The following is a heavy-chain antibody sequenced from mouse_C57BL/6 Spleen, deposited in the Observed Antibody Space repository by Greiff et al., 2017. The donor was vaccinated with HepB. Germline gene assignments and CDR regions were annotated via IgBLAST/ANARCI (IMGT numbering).Heavy chain of an antibody. V-gene: IGHV2-2*01. Sequence: QVQLKESGPGLVQPSQSLSITCTVSGFSLTSYGVHWVRQSPGKGLEWLGVIWSGGSTDYNAAFISRLSISKDNSKSQVFFKMNSLQADDTAIYYCARSRLDGYYDYAMDYWGQGTSVTVSS. CDR3: ARSRLDGYYDYAMDY. D-gene: IGHD2-3*01. CDR2: IWSGGST. J-gene: IGHJ4*01. CDR1: GFSLTSYG.